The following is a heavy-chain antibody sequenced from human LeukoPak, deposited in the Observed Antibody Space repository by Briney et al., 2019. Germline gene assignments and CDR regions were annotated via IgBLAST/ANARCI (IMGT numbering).Heavy chain of an antibody. V-gene: IGHV3-30*03. Sequence: GRSLRLSCAASGFTFSRFGMHWVRQAPGKGLEWVAVISFDGSNKYYADSVKGRFTISRDNSKNTLYLQMNSLRAEDTAVYYCARHGSITMVRGRLRYYYMDVWGKGTTVTISS. J-gene: IGHJ6*03. D-gene: IGHD3-10*01. CDR3: ARHGSITMVRGRLRYYYMDV. CDR1: GFTFSRFG. CDR2: ISFDGSNK.